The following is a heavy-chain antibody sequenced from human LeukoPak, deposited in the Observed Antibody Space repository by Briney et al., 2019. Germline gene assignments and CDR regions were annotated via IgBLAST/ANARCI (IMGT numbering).Heavy chain of an antibody. CDR3: ARDSPRYSSGSLIAGYNWFDP. CDR1: GYTFTGYY. Sequence: ASVKVSCKASGYTFTGYYMHWVRQAPGQGFEWMGWINPNSGGTNYAQKFQGRVTMTRDTSISTAYMELSRLRSDDTAVYYCARDSPRYSSGSLIAGYNWFDPWGQGTLVTVSS. V-gene: IGHV1-2*02. J-gene: IGHJ5*02. D-gene: IGHD6-19*01. CDR2: INPNSGGT.